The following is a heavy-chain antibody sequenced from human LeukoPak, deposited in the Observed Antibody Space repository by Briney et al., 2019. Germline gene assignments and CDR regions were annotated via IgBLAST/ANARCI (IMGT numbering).Heavy chain of an antibody. D-gene: IGHD1-26*01. Sequence: GGSLRLSCAASGFTFVNYGFHWVRQAPVKALEWVAFISYNGNQKYGDSVKGRFTISRDNSKNTPYLQMNSLRAEDTAVYYCARHSGTKERDAFDIWGQGTMVTVSS. CDR3: ARHSGTKERDAFDI. CDR2: ISYNGNQ. J-gene: IGHJ3*02. CDR1: GFTFVNYG. V-gene: IGHV3-30-3*01.